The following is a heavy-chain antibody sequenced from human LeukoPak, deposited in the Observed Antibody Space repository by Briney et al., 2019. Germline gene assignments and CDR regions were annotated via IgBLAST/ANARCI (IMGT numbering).Heavy chain of an antibody. CDR3: ARGDSGSYYFDY. CDR2: ISSSGSTI. V-gene: IGHV3-48*03. CDR1: GFTFSSYE. D-gene: IGHD1-26*01. J-gene: IGHJ4*02. Sequence: GGSLRLSCAASGFTFSSYEMNCVRQAPGKGLEWVSYISSSGSTIYYADSVKGRFTISRDNAKNSLYLQMNSLRAEDTAVYYCARGDSGSYYFDYWGQGTLVTVSS.